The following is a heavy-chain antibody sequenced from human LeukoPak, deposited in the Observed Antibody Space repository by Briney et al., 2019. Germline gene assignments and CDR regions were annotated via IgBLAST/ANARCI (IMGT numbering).Heavy chain of an antibody. Sequence: GASVKVSRKASGYTFTGYYMHWVRQAPGQGLEWMGWINPNSGGTNYAQKFQGRVTMTRDTSISTAYMELSRLRSDDTAVYYCARGIRRGYSYYQVYWGQGTLVTVSS. CDR3: ARGIRRGYSYYQVY. CDR1: GYTFTGYY. J-gene: IGHJ4*02. CDR2: INPNSGGT. V-gene: IGHV1-2*02. D-gene: IGHD5-18*01.